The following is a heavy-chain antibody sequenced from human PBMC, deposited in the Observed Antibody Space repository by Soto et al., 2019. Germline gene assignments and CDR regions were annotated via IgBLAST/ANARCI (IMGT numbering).Heavy chain of an antibody. V-gene: IGHV2-5*02. CDR3: VHSPSSCYNYIRWFDP. D-gene: IGHD3-22*01. Sequence: QITLKESGPMLVKPTQTLTLTCTFSGFSLSTSGVGVGWIRQPPGKALEWLALIYWDDDKRYSPSLKSRLTITEDTSTNQVVLTMTNMDPVDTATYYCVHSPSSCYNYIRWFDPWGQGALVTVSS. J-gene: IGHJ5*02. CDR1: GFSLSTSGVG. CDR2: IYWDDDK.